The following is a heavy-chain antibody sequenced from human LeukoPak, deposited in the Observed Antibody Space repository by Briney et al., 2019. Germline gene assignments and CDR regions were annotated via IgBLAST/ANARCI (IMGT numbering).Heavy chain of an antibody. CDR2: IYYSGST. CDR3: ARGQKHYNWFDP. CDR1: GGSISGSSYF. J-gene: IGHJ5*02. Sequence: SETLSLTCTVSGGSISGSSYFWGWIRQPPGKGLEWIGSIYYSGSTYYNPSLKSRITISVDTSKNHFSLRLSSVTAADTAVYYCARGQKHYNWFDPWGQGTLVTVSS. V-gene: IGHV4-39*07.